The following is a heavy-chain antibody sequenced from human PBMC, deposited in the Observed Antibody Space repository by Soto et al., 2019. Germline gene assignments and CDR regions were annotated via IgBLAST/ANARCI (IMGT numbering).Heavy chain of an antibody. CDR2: IYSGGNT. Sequence: PGGSLRLSCAVSGFTVSSNYMNWVRQAPGKGLEWVSFIYSGGNTYYADSVKGRFTISRDNSKSTLSLQLNSLRAEDTAIYYCAKDHGTYASVGGDYWGQGTLVTVSS. CDR1: GFTVSSNY. V-gene: IGHV3-66*01. J-gene: IGHJ4*02. D-gene: IGHD1-26*01. CDR3: AKDHGTYASVGGDY.